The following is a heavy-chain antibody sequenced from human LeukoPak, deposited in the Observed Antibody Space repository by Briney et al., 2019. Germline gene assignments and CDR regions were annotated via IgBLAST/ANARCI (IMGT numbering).Heavy chain of an antibody. CDR2: IYPDDSDI. CDR3: ARRKSSANYYVEAFDI. D-gene: IGHD1-26*01. Sequence: GGSLKISCEGSGYRFSTYWIGWGRQMPGESLERVGIIYPDDSDIKYSPSFQGQVTISVDVSINTAYLHWSSLKASDTAMYYCARRKSSANYYVEAFDIWGQGTMVTVSS. J-gene: IGHJ3*02. V-gene: IGHV5-51*01. CDR1: GYRFSTYW.